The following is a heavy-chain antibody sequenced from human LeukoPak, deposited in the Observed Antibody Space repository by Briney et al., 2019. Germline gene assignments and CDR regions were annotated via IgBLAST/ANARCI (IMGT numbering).Heavy chain of an antibody. J-gene: IGHJ4*02. CDR1: GGSISSYY. V-gene: IGHV4-59*01. CDR2: IYYSGST. CDR3: ARGGYGPIVT. Sequence: PSETLSLTCTVSGGSISSYYWSWIRQPPGKGLEWIGYIYYSGSTNYNPSLKSRVTISVDTSKSQFSLKLSSVTAADTAVYYCARGGYGPIVTWGQGTLVTVSS. D-gene: IGHD1-26*01.